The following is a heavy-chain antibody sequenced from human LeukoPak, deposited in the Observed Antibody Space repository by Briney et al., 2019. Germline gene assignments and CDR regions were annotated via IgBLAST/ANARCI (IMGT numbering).Heavy chain of an antibody. CDR1: GFTFSSYW. CDR2: IKQDGSEK. V-gene: IGHV3-7*01. CDR3: ARDSDPLDYYDSSGYGGGDY. J-gene: IGHJ4*02. Sequence: GGSLRLSCAASGFTFSSYWMSWVRQAPGKGLEWVANIKQDGSEKYYVDSVKGRFTISRDNAKNSLYLQMNSLRAEDTAVYYCARDSDPLDYYDSSGYGGGDYWGQGTLVTVSS. D-gene: IGHD3-22*01.